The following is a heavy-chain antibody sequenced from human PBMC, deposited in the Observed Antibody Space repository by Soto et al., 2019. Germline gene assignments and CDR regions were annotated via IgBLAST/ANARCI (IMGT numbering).Heavy chain of an antibody. D-gene: IGHD6-6*01. Sequence: VASVKVSCKASGYTFTSYAMHWVRQAPGQRLEWMGWINAGNGNTEYSQKFQGRVTITRDTSASTAYMELSSLRSEDTAVYYCARAARAGSSSSPGDYWGQGTLVTVSS. CDR3: ARAARAGSSSSPGDY. J-gene: IGHJ4*02. V-gene: IGHV1-3*01. CDR1: GYTFTSYA. CDR2: INAGNGNT.